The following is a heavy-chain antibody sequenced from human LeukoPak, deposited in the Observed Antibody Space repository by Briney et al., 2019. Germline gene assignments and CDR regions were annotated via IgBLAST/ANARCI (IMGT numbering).Heavy chain of an antibody. CDR3: AKDLGGEGGSGFPGQ. Sequence: RGSPRLSCAACGFAFSSYSMSWGRQAPGTGGVWVSAISGCGADTSYTDSVKGRFTISRDNSKSTLFLQMNSLRAEDTAIYYCAKDLGGEGGSGFPGQWGQGTLVTVS. J-gene: IGHJ4*02. CDR1: GFAFSSYS. CDR2: ISGCGADT. D-gene: IGHD3-10*01. V-gene: IGHV3-23*01.